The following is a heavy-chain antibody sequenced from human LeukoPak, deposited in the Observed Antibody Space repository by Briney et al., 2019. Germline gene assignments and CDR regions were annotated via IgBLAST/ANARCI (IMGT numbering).Heavy chain of an antibody. CDR3: TRQVAGTDWFDP. D-gene: IGHD1/OR15-1a*01. Sequence: SETLSLTCTVSDGSITSYYWSWIRQPAGKGLEWVGRIYSSGSTNYNASLKSRLTMSVDTSKNQFSLRLTSVTAAGTAVYYCTRQVAGTDWFDPWGQGTLVTVSS. J-gene: IGHJ5*02. V-gene: IGHV4-4*07. CDR1: DGSITSYY. CDR2: IYSSGST.